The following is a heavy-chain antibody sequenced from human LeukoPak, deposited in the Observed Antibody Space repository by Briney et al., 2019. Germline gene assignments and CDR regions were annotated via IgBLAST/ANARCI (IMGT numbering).Heavy chain of an antibody. D-gene: IGHD3-22*01. CDR2: VADYGSV. V-gene: IGHV4-34*01. J-gene: IGHJ4*02. CDR3: ARRRVTVIVVSTFDS. Sequence: SETLSLTCAVYGGSFTNYFWSWVRQSPGKGLEWIGEVADYGSVNYNPSLQSRVTISLDTSKNHFSLKVSSMTAADTAVYYCARRRVTVIVVSTFDSWGQGALVTVSS. CDR1: GGSFTNYF.